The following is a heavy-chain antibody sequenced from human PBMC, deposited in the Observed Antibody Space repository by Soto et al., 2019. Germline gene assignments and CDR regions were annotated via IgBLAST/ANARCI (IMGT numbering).Heavy chain of an antibody. CDR3: VRVTGFVVASV. CDR1: GGSFSGYY. Sequence: PSETLSLTCAVYGGSFSGYYWSWIREPPGKGLEWIGEINHSGSTNYNPSLKSRVTISVDTSKNQFSLKLSSSTAADKAVYYLVRVTGFVVASVWCLGITITDS. V-gene: IGHV4-34*01. D-gene: IGHD1-1*01. CDR2: INHSGST. J-gene: IGHJ6*02.